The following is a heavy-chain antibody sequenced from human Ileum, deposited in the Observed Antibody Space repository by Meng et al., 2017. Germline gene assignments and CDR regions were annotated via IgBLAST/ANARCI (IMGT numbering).Heavy chain of an antibody. D-gene: IGHD2-2*02. CDR1: GFSFADYA. CDR2: ISGNGAAK. J-gene: IGHJ4*02. V-gene: IGHV3-23*01. Sequence: QLLESGGGLVQPGGSLRLSCTGSGFSFADYAINWVRQDPGKGVEWVSAISGNGAAKLYADSAKGRFTISRDNSKNSIYMEMYTLRVEDTAIYYCARWTYHYDFWGQGTLVTVSS. CDR3: ARWTYHYDF.